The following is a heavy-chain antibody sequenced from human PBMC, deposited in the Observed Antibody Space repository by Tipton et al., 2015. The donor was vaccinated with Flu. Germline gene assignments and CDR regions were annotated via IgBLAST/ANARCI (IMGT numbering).Heavy chain of an antibody. D-gene: IGHD4-11*01. CDR3: AMRDYSNYVSEPKNWFDP. CDR2: VRQAGSP. V-gene: IGHV4-38-2*01. J-gene: IGHJ5*02. Sequence: TLSLTCSVSGDSIASPYFWGWIRQPPGKGLEGSGNVRQAGSPYYNPSLRSRLSISLDRPKNQFSLMLTSVPAADTAVYYCAMRDYSNYVSEPKNWFDPWGQGTLVTVSS. CDR1: GDSIASPYF.